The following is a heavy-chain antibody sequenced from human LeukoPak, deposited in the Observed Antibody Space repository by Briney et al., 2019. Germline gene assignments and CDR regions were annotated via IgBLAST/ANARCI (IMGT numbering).Heavy chain of an antibody. CDR1: GGTFSSYA. Sequence: GASVKVSCKASGGTFSSYAISWVRQAPGQGLEWMGGIIPIFGTANYAQKFQGRVTITADESTSTAYMELSSLRSEDTAVYYCARESGYCSSTSCRGDYYYYYMDVWGKGTTVTISS. J-gene: IGHJ6*03. D-gene: IGHD2-2*03. CDR3: ARESGYCSSTSCRGDYYYYYMDV. CDR2: IIPIFGTA. V-gene: IGHV1-69*13.